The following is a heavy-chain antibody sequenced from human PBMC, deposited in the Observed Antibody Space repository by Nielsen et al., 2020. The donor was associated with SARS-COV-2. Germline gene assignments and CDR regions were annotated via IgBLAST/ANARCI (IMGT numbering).Heavy chain of an antibody. Sequence: GESLKISCAVSGFTFSSFGMHWVRQAPGKGLAWVGFISKDGSYQLYADSVKGRFTITRDNAKNSLYLQMNSLRAEDTAVYYCASGAYFASWGQGTLVTVSS. CDR2: ISKDGSYQ. J-gene: IGHJ4*02. CDR1: GFTFSSFG. V-gene: IGHV3-30*03. CDR3: ASGAYFAS. D-gene: IGHD1-26*01.